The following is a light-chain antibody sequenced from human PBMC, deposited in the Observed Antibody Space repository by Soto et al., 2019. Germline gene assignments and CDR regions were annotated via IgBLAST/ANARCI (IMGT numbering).Light chain of an antibody. CDR1: SSDVGSYNL. V-gene: IGLV2-23*02. CDR2: AVS. J-gene: IGLJ1*01. CDR3: CSYAGSSTFYV. Sequence: QSVLTQPASVSGSPGQSITISCTGTSSDVGSYNLVSWYQQHPGKAPKLMIYAVSKRPSGVSNRFSGSKSGNTASLTISGLQAEDEADYYCCSYAGSSTFYVFGTGTKLTVL.